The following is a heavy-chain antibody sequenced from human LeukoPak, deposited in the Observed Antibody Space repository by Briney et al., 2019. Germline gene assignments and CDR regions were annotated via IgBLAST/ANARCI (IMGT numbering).Heavy chain of an antibody. Sequence: SVKVSCKASGGTFTNSAISWVRQAPGQGLEWMGGINPIFRTANYAQQFQDRVTITADESTSTAYMELSSLRSEDTAVYYCARDLVLGDGYNYDCWGQGTLVTVSS. CDR3: ARDLVLGDGYNYDC. D-gene: IGHD5-24*01. V-gene: IGHV1-69*13. CDR2: INPIFRTA. J-gene: IGHJ4*02. CDR1: GGTFTNSA.